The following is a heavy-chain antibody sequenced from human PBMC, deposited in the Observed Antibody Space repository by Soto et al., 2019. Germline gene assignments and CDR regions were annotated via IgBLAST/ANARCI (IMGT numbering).Heavy chain of an antibody. J-gene: IGHJ4*02. Sequence: QVHLAESGGGVVQPGRSLRLSCAASGFTFSGYGMHWVRQAPGKGLEWVTVISSDGSIKHYVDSVKGRFTISRDNSKNTLYLQKNSLRVEDTAVYYCAKDREGLRLGELDYWGQGTLVTVSS. CDR1: GFTFSGYG. CDR2: ISSDGSIK. V-gene: IGHV3-30*18. CDR3: AKDREGLRLGELDY. D-gene: IGHD3-16*01.